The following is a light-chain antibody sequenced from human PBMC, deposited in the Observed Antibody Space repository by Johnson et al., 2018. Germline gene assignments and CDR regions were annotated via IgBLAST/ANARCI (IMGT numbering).Light chain of an antibody. CDR2: ENN. CDR1: SSNIGNNY. V-gene: IGLV1-51*02. J-gene: IGLJ1*01. Sequence: QSVLTQPPSVSAAPGQKVTISCSGSSSNIGNNYVSWYQQLPGTAPKLLIYENNKRPSGIPDRFSGSKSGTSATLGITGLQTGVEAHYYCGTWDSGLSAGNVFG. CDR3: GTWDSGLSAGNV.